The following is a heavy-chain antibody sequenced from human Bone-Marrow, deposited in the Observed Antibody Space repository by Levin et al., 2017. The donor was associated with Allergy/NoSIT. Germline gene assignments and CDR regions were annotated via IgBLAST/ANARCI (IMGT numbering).Heavy chain of an antibody. Sequence: PGGSLRLSCAASGFTVSSNYMSWVRQAPGKGLEWVSVIYSCGSTYYADSVKGRFTISRDNSKNTLYLQMNSLRAEDTAVYYCARGETPDQITGTTGGGFDYWGQGTLVTVSS. CDR2: IYSCGST. V-gene: IGHV3-66*03. J-gene: IGHJ4*02. CDR1: GFTVSSNY. CDR3: ARGETPDQITGTTGGGFDY. D-gene: IGHD1-7*01.